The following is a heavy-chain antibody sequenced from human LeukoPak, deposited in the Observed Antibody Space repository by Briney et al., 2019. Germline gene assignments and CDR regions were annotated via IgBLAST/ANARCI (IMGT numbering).Heavy chain of an antibody. D-gene: IGHD3-16*02. J-gene: IGHJ4*02. V-gene: IGHV3-7*01. CDR1: EFIFSHYW. CDR2: IKPDGSER. Sequence: PGGSLRLSCAASEFIFSHYWMSWVRQAPGKGLEWVAHIKPDGSERYYVDSVKGRFTISRDNAKDSLYLQMNSLRVEDTAVYYCVRDYLWGNYRSFDFWGQGTLVTVSS. CDR3: VRDYLWGNYRSFDF.